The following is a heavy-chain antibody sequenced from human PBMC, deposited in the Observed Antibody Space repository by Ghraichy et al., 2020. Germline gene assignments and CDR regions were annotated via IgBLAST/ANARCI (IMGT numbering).Heavy chain of an antibody. CDR3: ARALEDYYYYGMDV. V-gene: IGHV2-26*01. Sequence: SGPTLVKPTETLTLTCTVSGFSLSNARMGVSWIRQPPGKALEWLAHIFSNDEKSYSTSLKSRLTISKDTSKSQVVLTMTNMDPVDTATYYCARALEDYYYYGMDVWGQGTTVTVSS. CDR2: IFSNDEK. CDR1: GFSLSNARMG. J-gene: IGHJ6*02.